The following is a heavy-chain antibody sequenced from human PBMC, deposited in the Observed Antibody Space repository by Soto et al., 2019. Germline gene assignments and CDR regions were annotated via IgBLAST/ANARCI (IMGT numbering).Heavy chain of an antibody. J-gene: IGHJ3*02. V-gene: IGHV1-2*02. D-gene: IGHD3-22*01. CDR3: ASPYDSSADDAFDI. Sequence: ASVKVSCKASGYTFTGYYMHWVRQAPGQGPEWMGWINPNSGGTNYAQKFQGRVTMTRDTSISTAYMELSRLRSDDTAVYYCASPYDSSADDAFDIWGQGTMVTVSS. CDR2: INPNSGGT. CDR1: GYTFTGYY.